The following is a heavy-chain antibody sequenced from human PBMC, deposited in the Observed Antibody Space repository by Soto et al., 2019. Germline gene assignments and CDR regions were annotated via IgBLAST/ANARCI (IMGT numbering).Heavy chain of an antibody. CDR3: AMLAGYYYSSGYYFDY. CDR2: ISAYNGNT. D-gene: IGHD3-22*01. Sequence: QVQLVQSGAEVKKPGASVKVSCKASGYSFTSYGISWVRQAPGQGLEWMGWISAYNGNTNYAQKLQGRVTMTTDTPTSTAYMELRSLRSDDTDVYYCAMLAGYYYSSGYYFDYWGQGTLVTVSS. CDR1: GYSFTSYG. J-gene: IGHJ4*02. V-gene: IGHV1-18*01.